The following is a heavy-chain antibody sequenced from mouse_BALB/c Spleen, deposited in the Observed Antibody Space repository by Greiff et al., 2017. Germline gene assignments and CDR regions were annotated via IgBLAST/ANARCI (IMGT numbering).Heavy chain of an antibody. CDR3: ARDFSSYYYGSSYFDY. CDR2: IWAGGST. J-gene: IGHJ2*01. CDR1: GFSLTSYG. V-gene: IGHV2-9*02. D-gene: IGHD1-1*01. Sequence: VQLQESGPGLVAPSQSLSITCTVSGFSLTSYGVHWVRQPPGKGLEWLGVIWAGGSTNYNSALMSRLSISKDNSKSQVFLKMNSLQTDDTAMYYCARDFSSYYYGSSYFDYWGQGTTLTVSS.